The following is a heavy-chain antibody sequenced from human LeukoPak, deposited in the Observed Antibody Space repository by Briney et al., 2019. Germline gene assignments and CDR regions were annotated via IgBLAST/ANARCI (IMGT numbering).Heavy chain of an antibody. V-gene: IGHV1-18*04. CDR1: GYTFTSYG. CDR3: ARGPGIAVAGVFDY. CDR2: ISGYNGHT. J-gene: IGHJ4*02. D-gene: IGHD6-19*01. Sequence: ASVKVSSKASGYTFTSYGINWVRQAPGQGLEWMGWISGYNGHTNYVQKMQGRVTMTTDTSTNTAYMELRSLRSDDTAVYYCARGPGIAVAGVFDYWGQGSLVTVSS.